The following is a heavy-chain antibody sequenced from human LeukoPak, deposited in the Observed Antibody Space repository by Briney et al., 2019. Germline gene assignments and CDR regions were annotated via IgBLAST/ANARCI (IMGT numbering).Heavy chain of an antibody. Sequence: GGSLRLSCAASKFSFSDYYMTWIRQAPGKGLEWVSYISGSGSTIYYADSVKGRFTISRDNAKKSLFLQMNSLRAEDTAVYYCARGDYDSNGYYYDLWGQGTLVTVSS. D-gene: IGHD3-22*01. CDR1: KFSFSDYY. V-gene: IGHV3-11*01. CDR2: ISGSGSTI. J-gene: IGHJ5*02. CDR3: ARGDYDSNGYYYDL.